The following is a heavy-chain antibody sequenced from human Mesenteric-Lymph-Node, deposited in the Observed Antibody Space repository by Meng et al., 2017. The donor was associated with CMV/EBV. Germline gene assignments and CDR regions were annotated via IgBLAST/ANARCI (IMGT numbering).Heavy chain of an antibody. D-gene: IGHD1-26*01. CDR3: VTDRRSIHSGNSYYFDH. CDR1: GFTFSSYA. CDR2: IIPILGIA. Sequence: KISCAASGFTFSSYAMHWVRQAPGKGLEWVGGIIPILGIANYAQKFQGRVTITADKSTSTAYMELSSLRSDDTAVYYCVTDRRSIHSGNSYYFDHWGQGTLVTVAS. J-gene: IGHJ4*02. V-gene: IGHV1-69*10.